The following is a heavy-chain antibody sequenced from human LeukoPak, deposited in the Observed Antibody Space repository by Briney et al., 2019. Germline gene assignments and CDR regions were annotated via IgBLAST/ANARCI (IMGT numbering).Heavy chain of an antibody. D-gene: IGHD5-12*01. CDR3: AKGVEGYTRDPHFDY. CDR1: GFNFRAYA. J-gene: IGHJ4*02. Sequence: GGSLRLSCAASGFNFRAYAMAWVRQSPGKGLECVSAITGGGGGTYFADSVKGRFTISRDNSKNTVYLQMNSLRAEDTALYFCAKGVEGYTRDPHFDYWGQGALVSVSS. CDR2: ITGGGGGT. V-gene: IGHV3-23*01.